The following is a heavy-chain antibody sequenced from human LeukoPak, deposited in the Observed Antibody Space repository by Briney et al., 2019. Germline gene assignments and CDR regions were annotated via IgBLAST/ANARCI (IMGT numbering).Heavy chain of an antibody. V-gene: IGHV3-21*01. Sequence: PRGSLRLSFAASGLNFSSSSMNWVTQAPGKGLERGSSISSSNSQIYYADSVKDRFNISGDNVKNSLYLHMNSVRGEVTAVYYCARDERRCGVVLAAMNYYYYMDVWGKGTTVTVSS. CDR1: GLNFSSSS. CDR3: ARDERRCGVVLAAMNYYYYMDV. D-gene: IGHD2-15*01. CDR2: ISSSNSQI. J-gene: IGHJ6*03.